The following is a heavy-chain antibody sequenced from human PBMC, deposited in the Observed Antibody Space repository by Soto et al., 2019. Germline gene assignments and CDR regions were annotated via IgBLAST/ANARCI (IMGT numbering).Heavy chain of an antibody. CDR3: AGSSGWYSFDY. Sequence: SETLCLTCAVSGVSISSSNWWIWVRPPPGRGLEWVGETYHSGNTYYNPSLKSRLSISTDVSKNQFSLRLRSVTAADTAVYYCAGSSGWYSFDYWGQGTLVTVSS. CDR2: TYHSGNT. V-gene: IGHV4-4*02. CDR1: GVSISSSNW. D-gene: IGHD6-13*01. J-gene: IGHJ4*02.